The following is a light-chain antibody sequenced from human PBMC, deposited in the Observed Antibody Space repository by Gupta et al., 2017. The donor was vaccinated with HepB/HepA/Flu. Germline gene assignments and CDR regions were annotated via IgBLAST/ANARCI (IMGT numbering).Light chain of an antibody. CDR3: QQYDTYPWT. J-gene: IGKJ1*01. V-gene: IGKV1-17*01. CDR2: GAS. CDR1: QAIRND. Sequence: DIXMTXSPSSLSAXLGDRVTITCRASQAIRNDLAWYQQKPGEAPKCLIYGASSLQSGVPSRFSGRRSGTDFTLAISSLQPADVATYYCQQYDTYPWTFGRGTKVEIK.